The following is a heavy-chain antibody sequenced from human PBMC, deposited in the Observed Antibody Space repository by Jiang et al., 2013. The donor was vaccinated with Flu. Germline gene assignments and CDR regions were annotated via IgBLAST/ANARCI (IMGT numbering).Heavy chain of an antibody. D-gene: IGHD4-17*01. CDR2: ISGSGGST. V-gene: IGHV3-23*01. J-gene: IGHJ4*02. Sequence: QLLESGGGLVQPGGSLRLSCAASGFTFSSYAMSWVRQAPGKGLEWVSAISGSGGSTYYADSVKGRFTISRDNSKNTLYLQMNSLRAEDTAVYYCAKDLLLYGDYVSPDPLYGGFDYWGQGTLVTVSS. CDR3: AKDLLLYGDYVSPDPLYGGFDY. CDR1: GFTFSSYA.